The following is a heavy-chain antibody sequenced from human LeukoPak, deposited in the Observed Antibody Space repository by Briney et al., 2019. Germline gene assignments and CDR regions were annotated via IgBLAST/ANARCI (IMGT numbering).Heavy chain of an antibody. J-gene: IGHJ4*02. CDR2: ISGSGGST. CDR3: AKERLRFLEWSSFDY. V-gene: IGHV3-23*01. D-gene: IGHD3-3*01. CDR1: GFTFSSYA. Sequence: GGSLRLSCAASGFTFSSYAMSWVRQAPGKGLEWVSAISGSGGSTYYADSVKGRFTISRDNSKNTLYLQMNSLRAEDTAVYYCAKERLRFLEWSSFDYWGQGTLVTVPS.